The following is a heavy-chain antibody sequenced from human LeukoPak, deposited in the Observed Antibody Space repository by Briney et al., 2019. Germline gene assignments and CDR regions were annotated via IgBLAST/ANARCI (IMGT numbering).Heavy chain of an antibody. J-gene: IGHJ4*02. Sequence: GGSLRLSCAASGFTFSTYWMNWYRQAPGKGREWVGNINQDASEINYVASVRGRFTISRDNAKNSLHLQMNSLRAEDTAVYYCATVRDNSNWQKRFDSWGQGTLVTVSS. CDR1: GFTFSTYW. D-gene: IGHD4-11*01. V-gene: IGHV3-7*01. CDR2: INQDASEI. CDR3: ATVRDNSNWQKRFDS.